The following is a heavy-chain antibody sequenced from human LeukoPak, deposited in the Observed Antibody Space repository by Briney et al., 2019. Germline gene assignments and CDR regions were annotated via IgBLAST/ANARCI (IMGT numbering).Heavy chain of an antibody. CDR1: GYSISSGYY. CDR2: IDHSGST. J-gene: IGHJ5*02. V-gene: IGHV4-38-2*02. CDR3: ARDNSVGDTAWWFDP. D-gene: IGHD1-26*01. Sequence: SETLSLTCTVSGYSISSGYYWGWIRQPPGKGLEWTGSIDHSGSTYYNPSLKSRITTSVDTSKNQFSLKLSSVTAADTAVYYCARDNSVGDTAWWFDPWGQGTLVTVSS.